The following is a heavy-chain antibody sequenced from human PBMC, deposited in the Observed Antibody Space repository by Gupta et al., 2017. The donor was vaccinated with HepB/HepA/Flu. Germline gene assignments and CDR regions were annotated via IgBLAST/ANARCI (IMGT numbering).Heavy chain of an antibody. V-gene: IGHV4-34*01. CDR1: GGSFSGYC. J-gene: IGHJ6*03. CDR3: ARLSGYDDYYYYYYMDV. CDR2: INHSGST. Sequence: QVQLQQWGAGLLKPSETLSLTCAVYGGSFSGYCWSWIRQPPGKGLEWIGEINHSGSTNYKPSLKSRVTISLDTSKNQFSLKLSSVTAADTAVYYCARLSGYDDYYYYYYMDVWGKGTTVTVSS. D-gene: IGHD5-12*01.